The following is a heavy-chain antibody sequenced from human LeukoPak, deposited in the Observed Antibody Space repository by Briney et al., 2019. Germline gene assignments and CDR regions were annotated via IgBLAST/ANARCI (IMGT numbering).Heavy chain of an antibody. D-gene: IGHD2-2*01. CDR1: GFTFSSYS. CDR2: IISSSSYI. J-gene: IGHJ3*02. CDR3: ARDRGQEYCSSTSCPGAFDI. Sequence: GGSLRLSCAASGFTFSSYSMNWVRQAPGKGLEWVSSIISSSSYIYYADSVKGRFTISRDNAKNSLYLQMNSLRAEDTAVYYCARDRGQEYCSSTSCPGAFDIWGQGTMVTVSS. V-gene: IGHV3-21*01.